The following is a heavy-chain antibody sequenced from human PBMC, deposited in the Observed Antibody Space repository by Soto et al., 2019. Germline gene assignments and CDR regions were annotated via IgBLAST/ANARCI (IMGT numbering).Heavy chain of an antibody. CDR3: ARGGWTTYYSPFFDY. V-gene: IGHV2-5*02. D-gene: IGHD3-10*01. J-gene: IGHJ4*02. CDR2: IYWDDDK. Sequence: QITLKESGPTLVRPTQTLTLTCTFSGFSLSSSGVGVGWIRQPPGKALEWLALIYWDDDKRYSPSLKSRLTIPKDTYKNQVVLTLTKLDTVDTATYYCARGGWTTYYSPFFDYWGQGTLITVSS. CDR1: GFSLSSSGVG.